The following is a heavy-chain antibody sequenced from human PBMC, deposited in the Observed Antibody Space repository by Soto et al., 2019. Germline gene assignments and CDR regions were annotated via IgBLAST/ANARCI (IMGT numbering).Heavy chain of an antibody. Sequence: QVQLVESGGGVVQPGTSLRLSCVGSGFTFRSYVIHWVRQAPGKGLEWVALTSYDGSNNFYGDSVKGRFTISRDNYRNTVEMQMYSLRLEDTALYYCARWGATGGWDVWGQGTLVSVSS. J-gene: IGHJ4*02. D-gene: IGHD3-16*01. CDR1: GFTFRSYV. CDR2: TSYDGSNN. V-gene: IGHV3-33*05. CDR3: ARWGATGGWDV.